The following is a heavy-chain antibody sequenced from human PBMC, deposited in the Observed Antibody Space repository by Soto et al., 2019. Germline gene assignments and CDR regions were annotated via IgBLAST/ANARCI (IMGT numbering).Heavy chain of an antibody. CDR3: ARGYHYYDSSGYDKWDAFDI. V-gene: IGHV3-21*01. CDR1: GFTFSSYS. J-gene: IGHJ3*02. Sequence: EVQLVESGGGLVKPGGSLRLSCAASGFTFSSYSMNWVRQAPGKGLEWVSSISSSSSYIYYADSVKGRFTISRDNAKNSLYRQMNRLRAEHRAVYYCARGYHYYDSSGYDKWDAFDIWGQGTMVTVSS. CDR2: ISSSSSYI. D-gene: IGHD3-22*01.